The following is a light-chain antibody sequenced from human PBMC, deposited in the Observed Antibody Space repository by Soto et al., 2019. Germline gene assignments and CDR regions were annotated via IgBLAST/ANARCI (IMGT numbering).Light chain of an antibody. CDR3: QQCNNWPPEIT. CDR2: DAS. J-gene: IGKJ5*01. Sequence: IVLTQSPATLSLSPGERAILSCRASQNISIYLAWYQQKPGQAPRLLIYDASNRATGIPARFSGSGSGTDFTLTISSLEPEDFAVYYCQQCNNWPPEITFGQGTRLDI. V-gene: IGKV3-11*01. CDR1: QNISIY.